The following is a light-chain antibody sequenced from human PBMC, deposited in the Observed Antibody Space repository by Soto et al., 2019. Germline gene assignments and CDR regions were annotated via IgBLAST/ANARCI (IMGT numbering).Light chain of an antibody. CDR2: YAS. J-gene: IGKJ2*01. CDR3: QQYYNSPYT. V-gene: IGKV3-15*01. Sequence: VVLTQSPATLSVSPGETATFSCRASHNIGNNLAWYKHKPGQAPRLLISYASSGATGIPGRFSGSGSGTDFTLTITRLQAEDVAVYYCQQYYNSPYTFGQGTKLEIK. CDR1: HNIGNN.